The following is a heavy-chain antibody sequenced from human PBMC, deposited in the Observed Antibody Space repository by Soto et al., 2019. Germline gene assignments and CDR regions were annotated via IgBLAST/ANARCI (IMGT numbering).Heavy chain of an antibody. V-gene: IGHV3-21*01. CDR1: GFTFSSYS. Sequence: GGSLRLSCAASGFTFSSYSMNWVRQAPGKGLEWVSSISSSSSYIYYADSVKGRFTISRDNAKNSLYLQMNSLRAEDTAVYYCARDGVAGYYYYYYMDVWAKGPRSPSP. J-gene: IGHJ6*03. CDR2: ISSSSSYI. D-gene: IGHD3-3*01. CDR3: ARDGVAGYYYYYYMDV.